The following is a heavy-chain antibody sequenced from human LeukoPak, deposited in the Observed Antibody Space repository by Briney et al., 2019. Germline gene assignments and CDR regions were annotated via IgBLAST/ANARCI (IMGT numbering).Heavy chain of an antibody. CDR2: INHSGST. D-gene: IGHD2-2*01. CDR3: ARVPAAGR. CDR1: GGSFSGYY. J-gene: IGHJ4*02. V-gene: IGHV4-34*01. Sequence: SETLSLTCAVYGGSFSGYYWSWIRQPPGKGLEWIGEINHSGSTNYNPSFKSRVTISVDTSKNQFSLKLSSVTAADTAVYYCARVPAAGRWGQGTLVTVSS.